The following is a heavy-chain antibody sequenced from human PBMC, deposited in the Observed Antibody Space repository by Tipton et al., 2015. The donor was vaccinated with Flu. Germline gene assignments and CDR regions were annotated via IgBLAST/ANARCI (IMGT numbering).Heavy chain of an antibody. CDR3: ARGEFPARTIDAFYI. J-gene: IGHJ3*02. V-gene: IGHV1-18*01. CDR2: FSAYNGNG. D-gene: IGHD3-10*01. Sequence: QSGPEVKKPGASVKVSCKASGYTFPSYGISWVRQAPGQGLEWMGGFSAYNGNGIYAQKFQGRVTMTTDTSTSSAYMELRSLRTDDTAVYYCARGEFPARTIDAFYIWGQVTSSPSLQ. CDR1: GYTFPSYG.